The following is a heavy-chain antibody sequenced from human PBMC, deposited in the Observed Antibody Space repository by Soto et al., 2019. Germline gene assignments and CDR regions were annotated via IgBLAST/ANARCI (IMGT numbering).Heavy chain of an antibody. CDR2: ITGSSDTT. V-gene: IGHV3-23*01. J-gene: IGHJ4*02. CDR1: GISFVDYV. Sequence: GGSLRLSCAASGISFVDYVMSWVRQAPGKGLEWVSGITGSSDTTYYADSVKGRFTISRDDSKNTLFLQMNSLTGDDAAVYYCTGPTHLFNYWGRGTLVTVSS. CDR3: TGPTHLFNY. D-gene: IGHD1-7*01.